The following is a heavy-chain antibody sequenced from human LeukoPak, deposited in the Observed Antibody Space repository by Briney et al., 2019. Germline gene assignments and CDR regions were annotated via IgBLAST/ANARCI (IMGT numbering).Heavy chain of an antibody. D-gene: IGHD1-20*01. V-gene: IGHV1-69*05. CDR1: GGTFSSYA. CDR2: IIPIFGTA. Sequence: ASVKVSCKASGGTFSSYAISWVRQAPGQWLEWMGGIIPIFGTANYAQKFQGRVTITTDESTSTAYMELSSLRSEDTAVYYCARAGRNNWNHYFDYWGQGTLVTVSS. J-gene: IGHJ4*02. CDR3: ARAGRNNWNHYFDY.